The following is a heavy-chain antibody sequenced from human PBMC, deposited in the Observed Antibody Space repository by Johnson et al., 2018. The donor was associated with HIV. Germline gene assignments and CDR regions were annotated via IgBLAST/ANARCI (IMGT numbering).Heavy chain of an antibody. CDR3: CKFVGDCRGSGCYTPGDS. CDR2: IRNKANSYAT. V-gene: IGHV3-73*01. D-gene: IGHD2-15*01. J-gene: IGHJ3*02. Sequence: VHLVESGGGVVQPGGSLKLSCAASGFTLGGSPMHWVRQASGKGLEWIGHIRNKANSYATEYAASVKGRFTISRDDSKNTAYLQMNSLKSEDTAVYYCCKFVGDCRGSGCYTPGDSWGRGTMVTVSS. CDR1: GFTLGGSP.